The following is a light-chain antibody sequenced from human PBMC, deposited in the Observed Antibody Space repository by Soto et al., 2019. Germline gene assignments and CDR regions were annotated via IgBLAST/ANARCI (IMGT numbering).Light chain of an antibody. CDR1: QSMNDW. V-gene: IGKV1-5*01. Sequence: DIQMTQSPSTLSASVGDRVTITCRASQSMNDWLDWYQQKPGKAPKVLIYDASSLQSGVPSRFSGSGSGTEFTLTIDSLQSDDVAIYYCLRYNAFSQTFGQRTKVEI. CDR2: DAS. J-gene: IGKJ1*01. CDR3: LRYNAFSQT.